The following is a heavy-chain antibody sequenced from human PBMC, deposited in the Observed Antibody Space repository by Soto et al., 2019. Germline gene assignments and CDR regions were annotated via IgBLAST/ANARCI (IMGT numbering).Heavy chain of an antibody. V-gene: IGHV1-18*01. Sequence: QVQLVQSGAEVKKPGASVRVSCKASGYSFTIYGITWERQAPGQGPEWMGWISTYDGNTNYAQNFQGRVSMARDTSTSTAYMELRSLRSDDTAVYYCARDLGRSCIGGTCPFDYWGQGTLVIVSS. J-gene: IGHJ4*02. CDR3: ARDLGRSCIGGTCPFDY. CDR1: GYSFTIYG. CDR2: ISTYDGNT. D-gene: IGHD2-15*01.